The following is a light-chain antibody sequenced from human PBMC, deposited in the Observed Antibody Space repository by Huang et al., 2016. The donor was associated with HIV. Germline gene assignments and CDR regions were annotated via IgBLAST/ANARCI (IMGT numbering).Light chain of an antibody. J-gene: IGKJ2*02. CDR3: QQYDAFPCA. CDR1: QGVSTY. V-gene: IGKV3-20*01. Sequence: ILTQSPGTLSLSPGARATLSCRASQGVSTYLAWYQQKPRQAPRLLLYGASNRATGIPDRFSGSGSGTDFTLTISRLEPEDFAVYFCQQYDAFPCAFGQGTKLEI. CDR2: GAS.